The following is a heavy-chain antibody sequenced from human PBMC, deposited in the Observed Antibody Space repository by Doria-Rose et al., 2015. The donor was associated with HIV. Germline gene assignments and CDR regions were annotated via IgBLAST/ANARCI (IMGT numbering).Heavy chain of an antibody. D-gene: IGHD3-3*01. CDR2: TYYTGTS. CDR3: ARMGSYRELDY. J-gene: IGHJ4*02. CDR1: GASVSSRGYY. Sequence: QVQLPESGPGLVKPSETLSLTCSVSGASVSSRGYYWNRTRQVPGKGLESLGYTYYTGTSDYSPSLKSRLNMAVDTSKNQFSLKLSFVTVADTAVYYCARMGSYRELDYWGQG. V-gene: IGHV4-31*03.